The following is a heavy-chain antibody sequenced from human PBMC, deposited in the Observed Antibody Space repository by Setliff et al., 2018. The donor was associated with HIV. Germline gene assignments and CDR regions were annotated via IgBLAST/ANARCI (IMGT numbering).Heavy chain of an antibody. V-gene: IGHV4-34*01. CDR3: ARYDYGDFDY. D-gene: IGHD4-17*01. Sequence: PSETLSLTCVVYGGSFSGYYWIWIRQPPGKGLEWIGEINHSGSTNSNPSLKSRVTISVDTSKNQFSLNLSSVTAADTAVYYCARYDYGDFDYWGQGTPVTVSS. CDR1: GGSFSGYY. J-gene: IGHJ4*02. CDR2: INHSGST.